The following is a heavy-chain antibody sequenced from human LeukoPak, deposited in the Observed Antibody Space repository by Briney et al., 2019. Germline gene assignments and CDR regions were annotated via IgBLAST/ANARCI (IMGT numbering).Heavy chain of an antibody. J-gene: IGHJ3*02. Sequence: GGSLRLSCAASGFTFSRYSMNWVRQAPGKGLDWVSSISSSSSYIYYADSLKGRFTISRDNAKNSLYLQMNSLRAEDTAVYYCASSCSSTSCLSDAFDIWGQGTMVTVSS. CDR3: ASSCSSTSCLSDAFDI. V-gene: IGHV3-21*01. CDR2: ISSSSSYI. CDR1: GFTFSRYS. D-gene: IGHD2-2*01.